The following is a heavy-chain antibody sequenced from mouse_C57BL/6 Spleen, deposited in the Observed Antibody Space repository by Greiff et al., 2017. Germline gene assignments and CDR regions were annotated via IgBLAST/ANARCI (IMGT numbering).Heavy chain of an antibody. V-gene: IGHV7-3*01. CDR2: IRNKANGHTT. CDR3: ARYIGGSSIWYFDV. J-gene: IGHJ1*03. CDR1: GFTFTDYY. Sequence: EVQLVESGGGLVQPGGSLSLSCAASGFTFTDYYMSWVRQPPGKALEWLGFIRNKANGHTTEYSASVKGRFTISRDNSTSILYLQMNALRAEDSATYYVARYIGGSSIWYFDVWGTGTTVTVSS. D-gene: IGHD1-1*01.